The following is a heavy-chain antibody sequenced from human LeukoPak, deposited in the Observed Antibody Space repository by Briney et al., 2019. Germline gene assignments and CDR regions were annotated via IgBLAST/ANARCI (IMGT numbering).Heavy chain of an antibody. V-gene: IGHV3-15*01. J-gene: IGHJ3*02. Sequence: GGSLRLSCAASGFTFSNAWMSWVRQAPGKGLEWVGRIKSKTDGGTTDYAAPVKGRFTISRDDSKNTLYLQMNSLKTEDTAVYYCTTQGAIKFHDAFDIWGQGTMVTVSS. CDR2: IKSKTDGGTT. CDR3: TTQGAIKFHDAFDI. CDR1: GFTFSNAW.